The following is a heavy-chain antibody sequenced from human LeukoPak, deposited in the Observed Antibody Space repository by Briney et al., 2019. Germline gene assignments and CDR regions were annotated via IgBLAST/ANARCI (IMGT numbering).Heavy chain of an antibody. D-gene: IGHD1-14*01. Sequence: SETPSLTCTVSGGSISSYYWSWIRQPPGKGLEWIGYIYTSGSTNYNPSLKSRVTISVDTSKNQFSLKLSSVTAADTAVYYCARSNRYYYYYMDVWGKGTTVTVSS. CDR1: GGSISSYY. J-gene: IGHJ6*03. CDR3: ARSNRYYYYYMDV. CDR2: IYTSGST. V-gene: IGHV4-4*09.